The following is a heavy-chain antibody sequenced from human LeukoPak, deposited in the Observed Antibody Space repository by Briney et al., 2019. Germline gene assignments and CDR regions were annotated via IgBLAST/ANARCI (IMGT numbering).Heavy chain of an antibody. J-gene: IGHJ4*02. V-gene: IGHV1-18*01. CDR1: GFTFINNG. D-gene: IGHD6-13*01. Sequence: ASVKVSCKASGFTFINNGISWVRQAPGQGLEWMGWISAYNGNTNYAQKLQDRVTMTTDTSTSTAYMELRSLRSDDTAVYYCARDGGAAPGFGLNYWGQGTLVTVSS. CDR2: ISAYNGNT. CDR3: ARDGGAAPGFGLNY.